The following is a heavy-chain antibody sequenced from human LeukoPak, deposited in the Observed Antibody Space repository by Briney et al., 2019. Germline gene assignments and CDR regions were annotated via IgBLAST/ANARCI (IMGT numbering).Heavy chain of an antibody. V-gene: IGHV3-7*01. CDR1: GFTLSNYW. CDR3: ARGGHRQKEF. Sequence: GGSLRLSCAASGFTLSNYWMTWVRQSPGKGLEWVAIINPDGSGKYYVDSVKGRFTISRDNARNSLYLQMSSLRAEDTAVYYCARGGHRQKEFWGQGTLVTVSS. CDR2: INPDGSGK. J-gene: IGHJ4*02. D-gene: IGHD3-10*01.